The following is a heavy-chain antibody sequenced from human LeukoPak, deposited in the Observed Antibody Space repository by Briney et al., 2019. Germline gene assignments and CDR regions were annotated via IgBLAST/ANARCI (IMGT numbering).Heavy chain of an antibody. D-gene: IGHD1-26*01. V-gene: IGHV3-33*06. CDR2: IWYDGGNK. Sequence: GGSLRLSCAASGFTFNSHGMHWVRQAPGKGLEWVALIWYDGGNKYYADSVKGRFTISRDNSKNTLYLQMNSLRAEDTAVYYCAKGLQWELPCDYWGQGTLVTVSS. CDR1: GFTFNSHG. CDR3: AKGLQWELPCDY. J-gene: IGHJ4*02.